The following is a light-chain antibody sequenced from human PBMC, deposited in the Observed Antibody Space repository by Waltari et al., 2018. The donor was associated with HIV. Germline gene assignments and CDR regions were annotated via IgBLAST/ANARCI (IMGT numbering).Light chain of an antibody. CDR1: QGIPTY. Sequence: DIQLTQPPSFLSASVGDRVTITCRASQGIPTYLAWYQQKPGRPPKLLIYAASTLQSGVPSRFSGSGSGTEFTLTVSRLHPEDSATDYCQQLNGYPTFGQGTKVEIK. CDR2: AAS. CDR3: QQLNGYPT. V-gene: IGKV1-9*01. J-gene: IGKJ1*01.